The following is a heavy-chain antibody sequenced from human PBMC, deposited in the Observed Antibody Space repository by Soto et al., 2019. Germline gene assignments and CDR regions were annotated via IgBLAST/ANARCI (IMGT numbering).Heavy chain of an antibody. CDR3: ARDWEVRGVHDYYYGMDV. D-gene: IGHD3-10*01. J-gene: IGHJ6*02. CDR1: GGSVSSGSYY. CDR2: IYYSGST. V-gene: IGHV4-61*01. Sequence: SETLSLTCTVSGGSVSSGSYYWSWIRQPPGKGLEWIGYIYYSGSTNYNPSLKSRVTISVDTSKNQFSLKLSSVTAADTAVYYCARDWEVRGVHDYYYGMDVWGQGTTVTVSS.